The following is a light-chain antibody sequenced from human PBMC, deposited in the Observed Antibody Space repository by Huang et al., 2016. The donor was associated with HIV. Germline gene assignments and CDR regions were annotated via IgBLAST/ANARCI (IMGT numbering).Light chain of an antibody. V-gene: IGKV3D-15*01. CDR2: GAS. Sequence: DIVMTQSPASLSASLGERATLSCRASQGVRTNLAWYQQKPGQAPQLLFFGASTRATGTPPRVSGSWSWTEFTLTITSLQSADSAVYYCQQYNDWPPLTFGGGTKVEI. J-gene: IGKJ4*01. CDR3: QQYNDWPPLT. CDR1: QGVRTN.